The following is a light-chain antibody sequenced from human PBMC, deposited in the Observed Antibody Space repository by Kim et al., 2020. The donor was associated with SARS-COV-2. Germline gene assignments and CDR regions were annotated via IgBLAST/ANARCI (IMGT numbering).Light chain of an antibody. V-gene: IGLV3-9*01. CDR2: RDS. CDR3: QVWDSSTGGV. CDR1: NLGSKN. J-gene: IGLJ2*01. Sequence: ALGQPARMTVGGNNLGSKNVHWYQQKPGQAPVLVIYRDSNRPSGIPERFSGSNSGNTATLTISRAQAGDEADYYCQVWDSSTGGVFGGGTQLTVL.